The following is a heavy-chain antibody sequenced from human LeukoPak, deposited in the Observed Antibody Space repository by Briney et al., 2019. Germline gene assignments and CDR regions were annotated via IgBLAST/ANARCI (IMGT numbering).Heavy chain of an antibody. J-gene: IGHJ4*02. Sequence: GGSLRLSCATSGFTFSDYAMTWVRQAPGKGLEWVATISGSGIMTYYADSVKGRFTVSGDNSKNMVYLQMNSLTAADTAVYYCAKDRSIGTYYTFDHWGQGTLVTVCS. CDR1: GFTFSDYA. CDR3: AKDRSIGTYYTFDH. D-gene: IGHD1-26*01. V-gene: IGHV3-23*01. CDR2: ISGSGIMT.